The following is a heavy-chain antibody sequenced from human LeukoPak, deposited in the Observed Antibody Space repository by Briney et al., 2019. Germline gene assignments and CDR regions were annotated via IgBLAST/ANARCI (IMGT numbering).Heavy chain of an antibody. Sequence: GGSLRLSCAASGFAFNKYWMHWVRQTPGKGLVWVSRINGDGSTTSYADSVKGGFTISRDNAKNTLYLQVSSLRAEDTAVYYCATGNYYDSRGYYTFGHWGQGTLVTVSS. V-gene: IGHV3-74*01. D-gene: IGHD3-22*01. J-gene: IGHJ4*02. CDR1: GFAFNKYW. CDR3: ATGNYYDSRGYYTFGH. CDR2: INGDGSTT.